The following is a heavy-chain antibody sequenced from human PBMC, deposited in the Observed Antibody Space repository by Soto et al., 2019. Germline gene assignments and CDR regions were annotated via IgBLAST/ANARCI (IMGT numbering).Heavy chain of an antibody. V-gene: IGHV3-30*18. J-gene: IGHJ4*02. D-gene: IGHD6-19*01. CDR1: GFTFSNYG. CDR3: AKGLGNSGLYLDY. CDR2: ISYDGSNK. Sequence: QVQLVESGGGVVQPGRSLRLSCAASGFTFSNYGIHRVRQAPDMGLEWVAVISYDGSNKYYAVSVKGRFTICRDNSKNTQYLQMNTLRAEDTAVYDCAKGLGNSGLYLDYWGQGALVTVSS.